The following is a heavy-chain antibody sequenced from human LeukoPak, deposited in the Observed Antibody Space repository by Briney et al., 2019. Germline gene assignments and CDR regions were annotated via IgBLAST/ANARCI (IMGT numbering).Heavy chain of an antibody. V-gene: IGHV4-59*01. CDR2: IYYSGST. CDR1: GGSINNYY. Sequence: PSETLSLTCTVSGGSINNYYWSWIRQPPGKGLEWIGYIYYSGSTNYNPSLKSRVTISVDTSKNQFSLKLSSVTAADTAVYYCARQVPLYGDWFDPWGQGTLVTVSS. CDR3: ARQVPLYGDWFDP. J-gene: IGHJ5*02. D-gene: IGHD4-17*01.